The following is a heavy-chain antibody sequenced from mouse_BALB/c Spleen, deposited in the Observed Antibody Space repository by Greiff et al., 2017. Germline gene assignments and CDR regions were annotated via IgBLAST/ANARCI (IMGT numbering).Heavy chain of an antibody. J-gene: IGHJ2*01. V-gene: IGHV3-2*02. CDR1: GYSITSDYA. CDR3: ARCELRVRGKYYFDY. D-gene: IGHD1-1*01. Sequence: EVKLQESGPGLVKPSQSLSLTCTVTGYSITSDYAWNWIRQFPGNKLEWMGYISYSGSTSYNPSLKSRISITRDTSKNQFFLQLNSVTTEDTATYYCARCELRVRGKYYFDYWGQGTTLTVSS. CDR2: ISYSGST.